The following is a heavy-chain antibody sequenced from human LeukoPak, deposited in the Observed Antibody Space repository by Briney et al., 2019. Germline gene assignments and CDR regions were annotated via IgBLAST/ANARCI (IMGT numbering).Heavy chain of an antibody. D-gene: IGHD3-3*01. Sequence: QPGGSLRLSCAASGFTFSGSAMHWVRQASGKGLEWVGRIRSKANSYATAYAASVKGRFTISRDDSKNTAYLQMNSLRAEDTAVYYCAKGYDFWSGYYNFFDYWGQGTLVTVSS. CDR3: AKGYDFWSGYYNFFDY. CDR2: IRSKANSYAT. J-gene: IGHJ4*02. CDR1: GFTFSGSA. V-gene: IGHV3-73*01.